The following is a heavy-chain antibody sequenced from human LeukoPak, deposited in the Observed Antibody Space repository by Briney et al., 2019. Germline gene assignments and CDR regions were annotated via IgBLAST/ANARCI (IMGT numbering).Heavy chain of an antibody. CDR3: ARGPKFAIRMIVVVTKGHFDY. J-gene: IGHJ4*02. Sequence: GGSLRLSCAASGFTFSDYFMSWIRQAPGKGLEWVSYISSGGSTIYYADSVKGRFTISRDNSKNTLYLQMNSLRAEDTAVFYCARGPKFAIRMIVVVTKGHFDYWGQGTLVTVSS. V-gene: IGHV3-11*04. CDR1: GFTFSDYF. D-gene: IGHD3-22*01. CDR2: ISSGGSTI.